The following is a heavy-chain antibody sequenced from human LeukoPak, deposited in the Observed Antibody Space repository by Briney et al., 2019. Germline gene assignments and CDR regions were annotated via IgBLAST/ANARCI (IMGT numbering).Heavy chain of an antibody. CDR1: GSTLSSYA. CDR3: ARAEGSGSSRRPFDY. V-gene: IGHV3-23*01. CDR2: ISGSGGST. J-gene: IGHJ4*02. Sequence: PGRSLRLSCAASGSTLSSYAMSWVRHAPGKGREWVSAISGSGGSTYYADSVKGRFTISRDNSKNPLYLQMNSMRAEDTAVYYCARAEGSGSSRRPFDYWGQGTLVTVSS. D-gene: IGHD3-10*01.